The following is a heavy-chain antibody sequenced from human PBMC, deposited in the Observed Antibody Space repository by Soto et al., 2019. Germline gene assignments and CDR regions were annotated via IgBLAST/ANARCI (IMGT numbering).Heavy chain of an antibody. CDR2: IKEDESEK. CDR3: ASEASRSFDP. J-gene: IGHJ5*02. CDR1: GFTFSDYW. Sequence: EVRLVESGGGLVQPGGSLRLSCAASGFTFSDYWMAWVRQAPGKGLQWVANIKEDESEKYYVDSVKGRFTISRDNAKNSLFLQMNSLRVEDTAVYYCASEASRSFDPWGQGTLVSFSS. V-gene: IGHV3-7*05.